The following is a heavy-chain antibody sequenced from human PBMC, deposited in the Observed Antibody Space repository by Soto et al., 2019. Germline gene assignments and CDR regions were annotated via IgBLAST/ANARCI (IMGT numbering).Heavy chain of an antibody. V-gene: IGHV4-39*01. Sequence: QLQLQESGPGLVKPSETLSLTCTVSGGSISSSSYYWGWIRQPPGKGLEWIGSIYYSGSTYYNPSLTSRVTISVDTSKNQFSLKLSSVTAADTAVYYCARQGRITMIVVVTTDAFDIWGQGTMVTVSS. CDR1: GGSISSSSYY. D-gene: IGHD3-22*01. CDR2: IYYSGST. J-gene: IGHJ3*02. CDR3: ARQGRITMIVVVTTDAFDI.